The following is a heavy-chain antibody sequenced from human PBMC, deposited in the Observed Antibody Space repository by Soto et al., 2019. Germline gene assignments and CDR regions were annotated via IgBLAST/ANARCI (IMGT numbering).Heavy chain of an antibody. CDR2: IYYSGST. CDR1: GGSISSYY. D-gene: IGHD3-22*01. CDR3: ARRGGLYYYDSSGYFYFDY. J-gene: IGHJ4*02. Sequence: PSETLSLTCTVSGGSISSYYWSCIRQPRGKGLEWIGYIYYSGSTNYNPSLKSRVTISVDTSKNQFSLKLSSVTAADTAVYYCARRGGLYYYDSSGYFYFDYWGQGTLVTVSS. V-gene: IGHV4-59*01.